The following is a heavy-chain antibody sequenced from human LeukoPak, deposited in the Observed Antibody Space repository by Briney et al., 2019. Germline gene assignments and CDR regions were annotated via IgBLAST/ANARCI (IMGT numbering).Heavy chain of an antibody. J-gene: IGHJ4*02. CDR3: ARRTGRYSGTGY. Sequence: SETLSLTCAVYGGSFSAYYWSWIRQPPGKGREGIGEINHSGSTNYNPSLKSRVTISVDTSKNQFSLQLSSVTAADTAVYYCARRTGRYSGTGYWGQGTLVTVSS. D-gene: IGHD1-26*01. CDR2: INHSGST. V-gene: IGHV4-34*01. CDR1: GGSFSAYY.